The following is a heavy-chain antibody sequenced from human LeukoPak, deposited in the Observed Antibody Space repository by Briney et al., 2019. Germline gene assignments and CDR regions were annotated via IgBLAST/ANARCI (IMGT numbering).Heavy chain of an antibody. V-gene: IGHV3-48*02. D-gene: IGHD3-10*01. Sequence: PGGSLRLSCAASGFSFGSYSMNWVRQAPGKGLEWVSCISSSSSTIYYADSVKGRFTISTDNAKNSLYLQMNSLSDEDTAVYYCARVTTGSGSYAFDIWGQGTMVTVSS. CDR3: ARVTTGSGSYAFDI. J-gene: IGHJ3*02. CDR1: GFSFGSYS. CDR2: ISSSSSTI.